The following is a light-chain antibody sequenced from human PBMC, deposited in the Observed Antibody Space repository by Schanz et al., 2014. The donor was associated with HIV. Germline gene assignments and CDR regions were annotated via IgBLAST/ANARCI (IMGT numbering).Light chain of an antibody. J-gene: IGKJ4*01. CDR3: QYLGNSAGT. CDR2: ATS. CDR1: PRLSSSY. Sequence: EIVLTQSPGSLSLSPGERATLSCGASPRLSSSYLAWYQQKRDQPPRLVIYATSTRAAGIPDRFSGTGSGTDFTLAISSLEPEDSAVYYCQYLGNSAGTFGGGTKVEIK. V-gene: IGKV3-20*01.